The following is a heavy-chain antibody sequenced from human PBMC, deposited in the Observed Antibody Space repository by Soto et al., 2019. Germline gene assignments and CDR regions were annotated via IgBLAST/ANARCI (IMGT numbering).Heavy chain of an antibody. D-gene: IGHD3-22*01. Sequence: QVQLQESGPGLLKPSETLSLTCTVSGGSISSYCWSWIRQPPGKGLEWIGYIFYSGSTNYNPSLKRRVTISVDTSKNQFSLRLNSVTAADTAVYYCARVDNYDSSGYLYYYYGMDVWGQGTTVTVSS. CDR1: GGSISSYC. CDR2: IFYSGST. J-gene: IGHJ6*02. V-gene: IGHV4-59*01. CDR3: ARVDNYDSSGYLYYYYGMDV.